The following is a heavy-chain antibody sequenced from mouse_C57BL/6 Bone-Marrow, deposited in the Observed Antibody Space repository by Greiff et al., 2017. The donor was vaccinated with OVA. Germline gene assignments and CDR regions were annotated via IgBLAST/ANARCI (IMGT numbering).Heavy chain of an antibody. CDR2: IYPRDGST. D-gene: IGHD1-1*01. Sequence: QVQLQQSGPELVKPGASVKLSCKASGYTFTSYDINWVKQRPGQGLEWIGWIYPRDGSTKYNEKFKGKATLTVDTSSSTAYMELHSLTSEDSAVYFCAVVPDYYAMDYWGQGTSVTVYS. CDR3: AVVPDYYAMDY. V-gene: IGHV1-85*01. J-gene: IGHJ4*01. CDR1: GYTFTSYD.